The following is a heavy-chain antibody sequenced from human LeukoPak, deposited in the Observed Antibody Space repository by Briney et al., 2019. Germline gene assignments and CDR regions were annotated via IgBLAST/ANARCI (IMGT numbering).Heavy chain of an antibody. CDR1: GGSFSGYY. CDR3: HQYCGGDCPLYYYYGMDV. D-gene: IGHD2-21*02. J-gene: IGHJ6*02. CDR2: INHSGST. Sequence: SETLSLTCAVYGGSFSGYYWSWIRQPPAKGLEWIGEINHSGSTNYNPSLKSRVTISVDTSKNQFSLKLSSVTAADTAVYYCHQYCGGDCPLYYYYGMDVWGQGTTVTVSS. V-gene: IGHV4-34*01.